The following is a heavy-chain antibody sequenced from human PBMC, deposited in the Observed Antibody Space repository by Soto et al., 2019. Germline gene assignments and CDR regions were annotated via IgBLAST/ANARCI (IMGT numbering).Heavy chain of an antibody. V-gene: IGHV3-74*03. Sequence: EVQLVESGGGLVQPGGSLRLSCAASGFTFSMYWMHWVRQAPGKGLLWVSRINGDGTDTTYADSVKGRFTISRDNAKNTVYLQMNGLRAEDTAVYYCARELGRGSGSYYLDYWGQETLVTVSS. CDR2: INGDGTDT. J-gene: IGHJ4*02. CDR1: GFTFSMYW. D-gene: IGHD3-16*01. CDR3: ARELGRGSGSYYLDY.